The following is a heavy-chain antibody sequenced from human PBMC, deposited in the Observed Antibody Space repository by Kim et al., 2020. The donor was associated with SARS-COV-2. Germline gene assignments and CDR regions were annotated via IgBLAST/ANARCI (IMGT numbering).Heavy chain of an antibody. CDR2: IYYSGST. CDR3: ARHIVVVPAAISCFDY. D-gene: IGHD2-2*01. V-gene: IGHV4-39*01. CDR1: GGSISSSSYY. Sequence: SETLSLTCTVSGGSISSSSYYWGWIRQPPGKGLEWIGSIYYSGSTYYNPSLKSRVTISVDTSKNQFSLKLSSVTAADTAVYYCARHIVVVPAAISCFDY. J-gene: IGHJ4*01.